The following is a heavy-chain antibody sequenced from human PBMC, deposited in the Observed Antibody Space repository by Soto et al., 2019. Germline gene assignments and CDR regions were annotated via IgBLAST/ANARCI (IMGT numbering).Heavy chain of an antibody. J-gene: IGHJ3*02. CDR1: GGSISSGGYY. V-gene: IGHV4-31*03. D-gene: IGHD3-22*01. CDR2: IYYSGST. Sequence: PSETLSLTCTVSGGSISSGGYYWSWIRQHPGKGLEWIGYIYYSGSTYYNPSLKSRVTISVDTPKNQFSLKLSSVTAADTAVYYCARDLSPYYDSSGYAFDIWGQGTMVTVSS. CDR3: ARDLSPYYDSSGYAFDI.